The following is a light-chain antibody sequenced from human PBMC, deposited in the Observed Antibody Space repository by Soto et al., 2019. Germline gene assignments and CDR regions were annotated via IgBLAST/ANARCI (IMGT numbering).Light chain of an antibody. CDR3: QQNSKYSRT. V-gene: IGKV1-5*01. Sequence: DIQMTQSPSTLSASVGDRVTITCRAGQTINNWLAWYQHKPGKAPKLLIYDASNVENVVPPRFSGSGSGADFSLRISSLQPEDFAPYYCQQNSKYSRTFGQGTRVEIK. J-gene: IGKJ1*01. CDR1: QTINNW. CDR2: DAS.